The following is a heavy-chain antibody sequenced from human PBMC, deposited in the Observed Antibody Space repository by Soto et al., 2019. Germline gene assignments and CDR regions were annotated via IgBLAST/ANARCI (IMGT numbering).Heavy chain of an antibody. Sequence: GGSLRLSCADSGFRFSSYSMSWVRQTPGKGLEWVAAITATGDRTYYADSVTGRFTISRDNSKNTLYLQMNSLRAEDTAVYYCAKYGDSHFDYWGQGTLVTVSS. V-gene: IGHV3-23*01. CDR2: ITATGDRT. CDR1: GFRFSSYS. CDR3: AKYGDSHFDY. D-gene: IGHD4-17*01. J-gene: IGHJ4*02.